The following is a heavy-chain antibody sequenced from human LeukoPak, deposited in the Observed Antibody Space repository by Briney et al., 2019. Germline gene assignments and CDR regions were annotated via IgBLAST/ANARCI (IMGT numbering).Heavy chain of an antibody. Sequence: GGSLRLSCAASGFTFSDYWIHWIRQAPGKGLVWVSRINTDGSITNYADFVKGRFTISRDNAKNTVYLQINSLRDEDTAVYYCARICSSTDCLIPDWGQGTLVTVSS. CDR2: INTDGSIT. CDR3: ARICSSTDCLIPD. CDR1: GFTFSDYW. V-gene: IGHV3-74*01. J-gene: IGHJ4*02. D-gene: IGHD2-2*01.